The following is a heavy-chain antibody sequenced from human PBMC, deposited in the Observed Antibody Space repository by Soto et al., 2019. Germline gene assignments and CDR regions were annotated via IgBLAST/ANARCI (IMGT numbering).Heavy chain of an antibody. CDR1: GYTFTTYA. CDR2: INPASGHT. Sequence: QVQLVQSGAEVKKPGASVKVSCKASGYTFTTYALHWVRQAPGQRPEWMGWINPASGHTKYSKKFQDRVTITRDTSESTGYMELSSLRSEDTAVYYCVRSVVGATGEILYNAMDVWGQGTTVTVSS. D-gene: IGHD1-26*01. V-gene: IGHV1-3*01. CDR3: VRSVVGATGEILYNAMDV. J-gene: IGHJ6*02.